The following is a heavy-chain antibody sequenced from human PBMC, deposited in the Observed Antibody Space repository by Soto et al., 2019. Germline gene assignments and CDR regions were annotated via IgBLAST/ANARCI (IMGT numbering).Heavy chain of an antibody. CDR1: GGSISSSSYY. D-gene: IGHD3-22*01. CDR3: ARPTYSSSWYYYDSSGHTDSDAFDI. CDR2: IYYSGST. Sequence: QLQLQESGPGLVKPSETLSLTCTVSGGSISSSSYYWGWIRQPPGKGLEWIGSIYYSGSTYYNPSLKSRVTISVDTPNNPFSLKLSSVTAADTAVYYCARPTYSSSWYYYDSSGHTDSDAFDIWGQGTMVTVSS. V-gene: IGHV4-39*01. J-gene: IGHJ3*02.